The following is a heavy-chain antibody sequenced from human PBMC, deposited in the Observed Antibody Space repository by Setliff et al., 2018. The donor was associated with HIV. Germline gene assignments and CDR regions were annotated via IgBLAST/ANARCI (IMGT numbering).Heavy chain of an antibody. V-gene: IGHV1-2*02. CDR1: GDTLSDYY. Sequence: EASVKVSCKASGDTLSDYYIHWVRQAPGQGLEWMGWINPDSGGTNYAQKFQGRVTMTRDTSLNTDYMEVRSLRSDDTAVYYCATDLGSHALDPWGQGTLVTVSS. D-gene: IGHD6-13*01. J-gene: IGHJ5*02. CDR2: INPDSGGT. CDR3: ATDLGSHALDP.